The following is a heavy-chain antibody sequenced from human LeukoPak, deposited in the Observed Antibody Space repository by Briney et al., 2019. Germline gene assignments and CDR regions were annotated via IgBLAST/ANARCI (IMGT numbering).Heavy chain of an antibody. CDR2: ISAYNGNT. D-gene: IGHD6-13*01. CDR1: GYTFTSYG. CDR3: ALGSSSDDAFDI. J-gene: IGHJ3*02. V-gene: IGHV1-18*01. Sequence: ASVKVSCKASGYTFTSYGISWVRQAPRQGLEWMGWISAYNGNTNYAQKLQGRVTMTTDTSTSTAYMELRSLRSDDTAVYYCALGSSSDDAFDIWGQGTMVTVSS.